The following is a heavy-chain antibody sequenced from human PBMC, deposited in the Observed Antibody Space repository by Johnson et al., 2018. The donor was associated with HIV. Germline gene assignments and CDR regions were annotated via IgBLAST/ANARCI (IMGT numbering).Heavy chain of an antibody. CDR2: IGTAGDT. D-gene: IGHD6-13*01. CDR1: GFTVSSNY. J-gene: IGHJ3*02. V-gene: IGHV3-13*01. CDR3: ARGVPIAAAGHDAFDI. Sequence: EKLVESGGGLVQPGGSLRLSCAASGFTVSSNYMNWVRQTPGKGLEWVSAIGTAGDTYYPGSVKGRFTISRENAKNSLYLQMNSLRAGDTAVYYCARGVPIAAAGHDAFDIWGQGTMVTVSS.